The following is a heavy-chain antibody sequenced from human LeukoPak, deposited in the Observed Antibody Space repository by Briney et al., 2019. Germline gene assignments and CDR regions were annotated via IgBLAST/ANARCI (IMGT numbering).Heavy chain of an antibody. D-gene: IGHD1-26*01. CDR1: GFAFSSYN. Sequence: GGSLRLSCAASGFAFSSYNMNWVRQAPGKGLEWVSSISGSGTFILYADSVKGRFTITRDDAKNSLYLQLNSLRAEDTAVYYCASSSGSSPTIDYWGQGTLVTVSS. J-gene: IGHJ4*02. V-gene: IGHV3-21*01. CDR3: ASSSGSSPTIDY. CDR2: ISGSGTFI.